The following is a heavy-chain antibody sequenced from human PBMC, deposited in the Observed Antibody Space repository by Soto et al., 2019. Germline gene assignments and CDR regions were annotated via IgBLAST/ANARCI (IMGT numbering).Heavy chain of an antibody. J-gene: IGHJ5*02. CDR2: ISSSGSKT. CDR3: ARDSIAAPNWFDP. Sequence: EVQLVESGGELVQPGGSLTLSCAASGFTFRNFEMNWVRRAPGEGLEWVSYISSSGSKTYYADSVKGRFAVSRDNTKDSLFLHMNSLRAEDTGIYYCARDSIAAPNWFDPWGQGTQVIVSS. V-gene: IGHV3-48*03. CDR1: GFTFRNFE. D-gene: IGHD3-16*02.